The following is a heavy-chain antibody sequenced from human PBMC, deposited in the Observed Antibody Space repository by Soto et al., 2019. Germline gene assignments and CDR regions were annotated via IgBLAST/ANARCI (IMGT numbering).Heavy chain of an antibody. V-gene: IGHV4-34*01. CDR2: INHSGSS. D-gene: IGHD2-2*01. J-gene: IGHJ3*01. CDR3: ARGRGFMSRNALDL. CDR1: GGPFRGYY. Sequence: QLQLQRRGAGLLRPSETLSLTCVVSGGPFRGYYWSWIRQSPGKGLEWIGEINHSGSSKSNPSLKSRVTISVDISKTQFSMNLTSVTAADAAVYYCARGRGFMSRNALDLWGQGTRVIGSS.